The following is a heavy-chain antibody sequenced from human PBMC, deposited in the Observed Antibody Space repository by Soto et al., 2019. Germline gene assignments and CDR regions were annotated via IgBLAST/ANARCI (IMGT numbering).Heavy chain of an antibody. J-gene: IGHJ4*02. V-gene: IGHV3-30-3*01. D-gene: IGHD5-12*01. CDR2: ISYDGSNK. Sequence: PGGSLRLSCAASGFTFSSYAMHWVRQAPGKGLEWVAVISYDGSNKYYADSVKGRFTISRDNSKNTLYLQMNSLRAEDTAVYYCARGMGDGYNLHFDYWGQGTLVTVSS. CDR3: ARGMGDGYNLHFDY. CDR1: GFTFSSYA.